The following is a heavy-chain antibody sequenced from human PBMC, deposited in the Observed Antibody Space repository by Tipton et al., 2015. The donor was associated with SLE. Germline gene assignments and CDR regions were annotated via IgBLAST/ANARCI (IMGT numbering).Heavy chain of an antibody. J-gene: IGHJ4*02. Sequence: TLSLTCAVSGASIRTYYWNWIRQPAGKGLEWIGRIYTSGSTYYNPSLKSRVAISVDTSKNQFSLKLRSMTAADTAVYYCAKAGCSSTSCPFDSWGQGTQVTVSS. CDR1: GASIRTYY. CDR3: AKAGCSSTSCPFDS. CDR2: IYTSGST. V-gene: IGHV4-4*07. D-gene: IGHD2-2*01.